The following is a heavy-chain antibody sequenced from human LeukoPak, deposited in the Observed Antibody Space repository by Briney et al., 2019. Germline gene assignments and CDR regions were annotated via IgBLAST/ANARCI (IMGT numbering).Heavy chain of an antibody. D-gene: IGHD6-13*01. CDR1: GYTFSGYY. J-gene: IGHJ4*02. CDR2: INPNSGGT. V-gene: IGHV1-2*02. CDR3: ARAPQQQLGLFEYYFDY. Sequence: ASVKVSCKTSGYTFSGYYMHWVRQAPGQGLEWMGWINPNSGGTNYAQKFQGRVTMTRDTSLSTAYMELSRLRSDDTAVYYCARAPQQQLGLFEYYFDYWGQGTLVTVSS.